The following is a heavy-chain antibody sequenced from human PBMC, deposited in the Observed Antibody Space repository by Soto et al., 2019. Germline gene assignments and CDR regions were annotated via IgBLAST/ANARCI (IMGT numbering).Heavy chain of an antibody. Sequence: EVQLVESGGGLVKPGGSPRLSCAASGFTFSSYSMNWVRQAPGKGLEWVSSISSSSSYIYYADSVKGRFTISRDNAKNSLYLQMNSLRAEDTAVYYCARAYSGYDLEEYWGQGTLVTVSS. D-gene: IGHD5-12*01. CDR3: ARAYSGYDLEEY. V-gene: IGHV3-21*01. CDR1: GFTFSSYS. J-gene: IGHJ4*02. CDR2: ISSSSSYI.